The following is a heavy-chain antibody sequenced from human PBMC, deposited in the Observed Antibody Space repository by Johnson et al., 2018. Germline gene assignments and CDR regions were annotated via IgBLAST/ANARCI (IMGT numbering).Heavy chain of an antibody. Sequence: QVQLVESGGGLVQPGGSLRLSCAASGFTFSNYWMSWVRQAPGKGLEWVALTSYDGSTKHYTDSVKGRFTISRDNSKNTLYLQMNSLRAEDTAGYYCGRTVAQQYYYYYYYMDVWGKGTTVTVSS. CDR2: TSYDGSTK. CDR1: GFTFSNYW. CDR3: GRTVAQQYYYYYYYMDV. D-gene: IGHD4-11*01. V-gene: IGHV3-30*03. J-gene: IGHJ6*03.